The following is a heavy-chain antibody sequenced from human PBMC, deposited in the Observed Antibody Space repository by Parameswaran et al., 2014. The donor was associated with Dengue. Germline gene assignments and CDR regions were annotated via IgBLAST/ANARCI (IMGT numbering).Heavy chain of an antibody. D-gene: IGHD3-10*01. Sequence: VRQMPGKGLEWVSAISGSGGSTYYADSVKGRFTISRDNSKNTLYLQMNSLRAEDTAVYYCAKDCPYYYGSGSYQPYDYWGQGTLVTVSS. CDR2: ISGSGGST. CDR3: AKDCPYYYGSGSYQPYDY. V-gene: IGHV3-23*01. J-gene: IGHJ4*02.